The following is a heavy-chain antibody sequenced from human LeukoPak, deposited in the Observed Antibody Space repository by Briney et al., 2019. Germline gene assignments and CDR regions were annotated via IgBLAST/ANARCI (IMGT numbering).Heavy chain of an antibody. Sequence: GGSLRLSCAASGVTLRNYGLSWVRHTPGKGLEWVSAIRGSGDTTSYADSVKGRFTISRDNSENTVYLQMNSLRAEDTAVYYCEKRGDKLDLIWGQGTLVTVSS. CDR2: IRGSGDTT. CDR1: GVTLRNYG. D-gene: IGHD2-21*02. J-gene: IGHJ4*02. CDR3: EKRGDKLDLI. V-gene: IGHV3-23*01.